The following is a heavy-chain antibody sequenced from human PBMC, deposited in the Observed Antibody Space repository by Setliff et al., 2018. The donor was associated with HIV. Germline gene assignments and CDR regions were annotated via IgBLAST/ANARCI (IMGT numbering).Heavy chain of an antibody. CDR2: IYYSGST. V-gene: IGHV4-59*08. J-gene: IGHJ5*02. Sequence: SETLSLTCTVSGGSISSYYWSLIRQPPGKGLEWIGYIYYSGSTNYNLSLKSRVTISVDTSKNQFSLKLSSVTAADTAVYYCARQVVGATYNWFDPWGQGTLVTVSS. CDR1: GGSISSYY. D-gene: IGHD1-26*01. CDR3: ARQVVGATYNWFDP.